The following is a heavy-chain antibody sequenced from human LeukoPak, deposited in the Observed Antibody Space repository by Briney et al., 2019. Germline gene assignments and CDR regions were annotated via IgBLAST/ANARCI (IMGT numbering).Heavy chain of an antibody. CDR1: GGSVSSYY. D-gene: IGHD6-13*01. Sequence: ASETLSLTCTVSGGSVSSYYWSWIRQPAGKGLEWIGRIYTSGSTNYNPSLKSRVTMSVDTSKNQFSLKLSSVTAADTAVYYCARGRDSSSWRMRGYNWFDPWGQGTLVTVSS. CDR3: ARGRDSSSWRMRGYNWFDP. J-gene: IGHJ5*02. V-gene: IGHV4-4*07. CDR2: IYTSGST.